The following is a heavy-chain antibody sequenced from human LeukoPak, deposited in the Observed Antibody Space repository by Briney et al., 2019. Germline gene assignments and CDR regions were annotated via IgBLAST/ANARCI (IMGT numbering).Heavy chain of an antibody. V-gene: IGHV3-43D*04. CDR1: GFTFDDYA. D-gene: IGHD3-16*01. CDR3: VKGGEDAAMAPNS. Sequence: GGSLRLSCAASGFTFDDYAMHWVRQPPGKGLEWISLVRRDDGRTFYAGSVRGRFTISRDNRKNSLFLQMTSLRPEDTAFYYCVKGGEDAAMAPNSWGRGTLVIDSS. J-gene: IGHJ4*02. CDR2: VRRDDGRT.